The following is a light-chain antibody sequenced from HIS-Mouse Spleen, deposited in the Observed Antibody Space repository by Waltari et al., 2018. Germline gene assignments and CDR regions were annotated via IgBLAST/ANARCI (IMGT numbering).Light chain of an antibody. CDR1: SSDVGGYNY. CDR2: DVS. CDR3: SSYTSSSFNVV. Sequence: QSALTQPASVSGSPGQSITLSCPGTSSDVGGYNYVSWYQQHPGKAPKLLIYDVSNRPSGVSNRFSGSKSGNTASLTISGLQAEDEADYYCSSYTSSSFNVVFGGGTKLTVL. V-gene: IGLV2-14*03. J-gene: IGLJ2*01.